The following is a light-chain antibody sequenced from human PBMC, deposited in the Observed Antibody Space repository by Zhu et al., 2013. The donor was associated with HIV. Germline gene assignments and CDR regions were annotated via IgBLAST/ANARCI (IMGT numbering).Light chain of an antibody. CDR3: QQSYSTALT. J-gene: IGKJ4*01. V-gene: IGKV4-1*01. CDR2: WAS. Sequence: DIVMTQSPDSLAVSLGERATINCKSSQSVLYSSNNKNYLAWYQQKPGQPPKLLIYWASTRESGVPDRFSGSGSGTDFTLIISSLQPEDFATYYCQQSYSTALTFGGGTKVAVK. CDR1: QSVLYSSNNKNY.